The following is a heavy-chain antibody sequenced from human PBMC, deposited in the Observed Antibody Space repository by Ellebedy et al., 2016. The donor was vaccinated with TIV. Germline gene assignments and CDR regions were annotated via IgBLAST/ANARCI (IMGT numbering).Heavy chain of an antibody. Sequence: SETLSLTXAVYGGSFSGYYWSWIRQPPGKGLEWIGEINHSGSTNYNPSLKSRVTISVDTSKNQFSLKLSSVTAADTAVYYCARGRDPRWITMVRGVGYQGAFDSWGQGTMVTVSS. CDR1: GGSFSGYY. V-gene: IGHV4-34*01. J-gene: IGHJ3*02. CDR3: ARGRDPRWITMVRGVGYQGAFDS. D-gene: IGHD3-10*01. CDR2: INHSGST.